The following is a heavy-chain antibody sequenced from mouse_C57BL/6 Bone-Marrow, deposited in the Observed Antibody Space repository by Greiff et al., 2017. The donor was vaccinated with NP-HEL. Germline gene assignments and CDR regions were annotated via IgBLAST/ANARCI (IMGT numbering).Heavy chain of an antibody. CDR2: INPGSGGT. Sequence: QVQLKQSGAELVRPGTSVKVSCKASGYAFTNYLIEWVKQRPGQGLEWIGVINPGSGGTNYNEKFKGKATLTADKSSSTAYMQLSSLTSEDSAVYFCARPPYYSNYVAMDYWGQGTSVTVSS. V-gene: IGHV1-54*01. D-gene: IGHD2-5*01. CDR1: GYAFTNYL. CDR3: ARPPYYSNYVAMDY. J-gene: IGHJ4*01.